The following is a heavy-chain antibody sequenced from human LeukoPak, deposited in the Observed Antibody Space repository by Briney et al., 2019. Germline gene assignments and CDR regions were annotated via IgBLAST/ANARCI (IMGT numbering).Heavy chain of an antibody. V-gene: IGHV3-23*01. D-gene: IGHD1-26*01. J-gene: IGHJ6*02. CDR3: AKDPVGELSLYYYYDGMDV. CDR1: GFTFSSYA. Sequence: PGGSLRLSCAASGFTFSSYAMSWVRQAPGKGLEWVSAISGSGGSTYYADSVKGRFTISRDNSKNTLYLQMNSLRAEDTAVYYCAKDPVGELSLYYYYDGMDVWGQGTTVTVSS. CDR2: ISGSGGST.